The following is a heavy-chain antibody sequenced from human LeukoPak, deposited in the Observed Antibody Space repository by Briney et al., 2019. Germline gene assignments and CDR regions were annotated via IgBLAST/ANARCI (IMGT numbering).Heavy chain of an antibody. Sequence: GASVKVSCKTSGYTFTGYYIHWVRQAPGQGLEWMGWIDPNSGNTGYAQKFQGRVTMTRNTSISTAYMELSSLRSEDTAVYYCARKGLLSRNYYYYMDVWGKGTTVTVSS. CDR2: IDPNSGNT. V-gene: IGHV1-8*02. J-gene: IGHJ6*03. CDR1: GYTFTGYY. D-gene: IGHD1-14*01. CDR3: ARKGLLSRNYYYYMDV.